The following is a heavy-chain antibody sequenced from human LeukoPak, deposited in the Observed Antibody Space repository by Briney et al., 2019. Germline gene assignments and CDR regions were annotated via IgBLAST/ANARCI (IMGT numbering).Heavy chain of an antibody. Sequence: SVKVSCKASGCTFTSYAINWVRHAPGQGLELMGRIIPIFGTANNAQKFQDRLTITSDESSSTPSMQLISLISDDKAAYYFARLKKWAIGIWGQKTVGTVSS. CDR1: GCTFTSYA. J-gene: IGHJ3*02. CDR2: IIPIFGTA. D-gene: IGHD1-26*01. V-gene: IGHV1-69*13. CDR3: ARLKKWAIGI.